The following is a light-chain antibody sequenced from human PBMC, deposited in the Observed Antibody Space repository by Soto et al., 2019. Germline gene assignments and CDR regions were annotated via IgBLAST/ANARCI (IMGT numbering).Light chain of an antibody. CDR1: QSIGTW. V-gene: IGKV1-5*01. CDR3: QQYYSYCA. CDR2: DAS. Sequence: DIQMTQTPSTLSASVGERVTITCRASQSIGTWLAWYQQKPGQAPRLLIYDASSLQSGVPSRFSGGGSGSEFTLTISGLQPDDFATYYCQQYYSYCAFGQGTKVDIK. J-gene: IGKJ1*01.